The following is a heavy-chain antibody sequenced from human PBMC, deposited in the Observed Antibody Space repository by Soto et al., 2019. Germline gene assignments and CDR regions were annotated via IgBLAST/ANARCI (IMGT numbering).Heavy chain of an antibody. Sequence: SGGSLRLSCAASGFIVSSKYMSWVRQAPGEGLEWVSIIYSGDTTYYADSVKGRFTISRDNSKNTLYLQMNSLRVEDTAVYYCARAERGYSYGEYYFDFWGQGALVTVSS. V-gene: IGHV3-53*01. J-gene: IGHJ4*02. CDR1: GFIVSSKY. D-gene: IGHD5-18*01. CDR3: ARAERGYSYGEYYFDF. CDR2: IYSGDTT.